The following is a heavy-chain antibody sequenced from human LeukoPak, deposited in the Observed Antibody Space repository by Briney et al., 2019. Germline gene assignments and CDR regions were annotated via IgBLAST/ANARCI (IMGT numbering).Heavy chain of an antibody. J-gene: IGHJ6*02. V-gene: IGHV4-34*01. CDR3: ARQSAGYSYGYAANYYYGMDV. Sequence: PSETLSLTCAVYGGSFSGYYWSWIRQPPGKGLEWIGEINHSGSTNYNPSLKSRVTISVDTSKNQFSLKLSSVTAADTAVYYCARQSAGYSYGYAANYYYGMDVWGQGTTVTVSS. CDR2: INHSGST. CDR1: GGSFSGYY. D-gene: IGHD5-18*01.